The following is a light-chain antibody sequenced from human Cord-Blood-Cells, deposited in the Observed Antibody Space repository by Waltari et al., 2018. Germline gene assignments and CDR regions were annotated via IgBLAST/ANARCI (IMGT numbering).Light chain of an antibody. J-gene: IGKJ1*01. CDR2: KAS. CDR3: QQYNSYWT. CDR1: QSISSW. V-gene: IGKV1-5*03. Sequence: DIQMPKSPSTLSASVGDSITITCRASQSISSWLDWYHQKPGKAPKILIYKASSLESGVPSRFSGSGSGTKFTLTISSLQPDDFATYYCQQYNSYWTFGQGTKVEIK.